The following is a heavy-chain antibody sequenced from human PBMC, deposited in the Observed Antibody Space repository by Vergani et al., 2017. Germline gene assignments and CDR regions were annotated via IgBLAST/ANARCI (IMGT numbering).Heavy chain of an antibody. CDR1: GFTFSSYS. CDR3: ARVKVGATSFDY. V-gene: IGHV3-21*01. CDR2: ISSSSIYI. D-gene: IGHD1-26*01. J-gene: IGHJ4*02. Sequence: EVHLEESGGGLVKPGGSLRLSCAASGFTFSSYSMNWVRQARGKGREWVSSISSSSIYISYADSVKGRFTISRENAKNSLCLQMNSLRAEDTAVYYCARVKVGATSFDYWGQGTLVTVSS.